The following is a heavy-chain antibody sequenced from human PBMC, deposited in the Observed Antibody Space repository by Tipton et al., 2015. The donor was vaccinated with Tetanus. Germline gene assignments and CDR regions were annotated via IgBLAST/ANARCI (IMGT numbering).Heavy chain of an antibody. D-gene: IGHD1-14*01. CDR2: ISAYNGHT. CDR1: GYTFISYG. J-gene: IGHJ4*02. CDR3: ARAPNRISRAYDY. V-gene: IGHV1-18*04. Sequence: QSGPEVKKPGASVKVSCKASGYTFISYGISWVRQAPAQGLEWMGWISAYNGHTKYPRNFQGRVTMTTDTSTSTAYMELRSLISEDTAVYYCARAPNRISRAYDYWGQGTQITVSS.